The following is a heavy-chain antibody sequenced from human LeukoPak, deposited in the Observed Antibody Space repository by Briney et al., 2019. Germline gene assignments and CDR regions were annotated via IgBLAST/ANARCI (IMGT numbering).Heavy chain of an antibody. J-gene: IGHJ4*02. Sequence: PSETLSLTCTVSGYSISSGYYWGWIRPPPGKGLGWIGSIYHSGSTYYNPSLKSRVTISVDTSKNQFSLKLSSVTAADTAVYYCARDGPSGWYYFDYWGQGTLVTVSS. D-gene: IGHD6-19*01. CDR3: ARDGPSGWYYFDY. V-gene: IGHV4-38-2*02. CDR2: IYHSGST. CDR1: GYSISSGYY.